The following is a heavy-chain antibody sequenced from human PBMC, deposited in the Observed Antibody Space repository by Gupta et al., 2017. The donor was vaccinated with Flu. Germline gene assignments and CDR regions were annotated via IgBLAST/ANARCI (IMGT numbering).Heavy chain of an antibody. CDR3: VIYCSSTSCANRAGAFDI. V-gene: IGHV1-2*06. CDR1: GYTFNGYY. D-gene: IGHD2-2*01. Sequence: QVQLVQSGAEVKKPGASVKVSCKASGYTFNGYYMHWVRQAPGQGLAWMGRINPNSGGTNYAQKFQGRVTMTRDTSISTAYMELSRLRSDDTAVYYCVIYCSSTSCANRAGAFDIWGQGTMVTVSS. CDR2: INPNSGGT. J-gene: IGHJ3*02.